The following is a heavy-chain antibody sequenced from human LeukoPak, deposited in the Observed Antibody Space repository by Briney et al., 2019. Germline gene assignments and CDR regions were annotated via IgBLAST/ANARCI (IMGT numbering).Heavy chain of an antibody. CDR2: IRYDGSNK. D-gene: IGHD3-10*01. V-gene: IGHV3-30*02. CDR1: GFTFSSYG. Sequence: PGGSLRLSSAASGFTFSSYGMHWVRQAPGKVLEWVAFIRYDGSNKYYADSVKGRFTISRYNSKDTLYLQMNSLRAEDTAVYYCAKDRFLYGSGSCFDYWGQGTLVTVSS. CDR3: AKDRFLYGSGSCFDY. J-gene: IGHJ4*02.